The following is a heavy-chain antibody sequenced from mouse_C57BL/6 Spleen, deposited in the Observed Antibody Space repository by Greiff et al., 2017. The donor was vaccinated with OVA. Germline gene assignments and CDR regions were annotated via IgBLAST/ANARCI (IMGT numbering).Heavy chain of an antibody. CDR2: ISDGGSYT. CDR3: ARDTGT. CDR1: GFTFSSYA. V-gene: IGHV5-4*01. J-gene: IGHJ3*02. Sequence: VQLVESGGGLVKPGGSLKLSCAASGFTFSSYAMSWVRQTPEKRLEWVATISDGGSYTYYPDNVKGRFTISRDNAKNNLYLQMSHLKSEDTAMYYCARDTGTWGQGTLVTVSA. D-gene: IGHD4-1*01.